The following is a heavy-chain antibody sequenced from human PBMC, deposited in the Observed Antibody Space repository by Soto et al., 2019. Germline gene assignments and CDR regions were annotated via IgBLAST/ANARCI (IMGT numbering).Heavy chain of an antibody. D-gene: IGHD4-17*01. J-gene: IGHJ5*02. V-gene: IGHV3-11*06. CDR1: GFTFSDYY. CDR2: ISSSSSYT. Sequence: PGGSLRLSCAASGFTFSDYYMSWIRQAPGKGLEGVSYISSSSSYTNYADSVKGRFTISRDNAKNSLYLQMNSLRAEDTAVYYCARDFGLYGDYPPRPGVDNWFDPWGQGTLVTVSS. CDR3: ARDFGLYGDYPPRPGVDNWFDP.